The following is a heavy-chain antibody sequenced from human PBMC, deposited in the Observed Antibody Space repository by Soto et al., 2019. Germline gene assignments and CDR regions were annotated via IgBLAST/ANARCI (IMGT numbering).Heavy chain of an antibody. J-gene: IGHJ4*02. CDR1: GGTFSSYA. V-gene: IGHV1-69*13. CDR3: ASERSGFSPPYYFDY. CDR2: IIPIFGTA. D-gene: IGHD3-22*01. Sequence: SVKVSCKASGGTFSSYAISWVRQAPGQGLEWMGGIIPIFGTANYAQKFQGRVTITADESTSTAYMELSSLRSEDTAVYYCASERSGFSPPYYFDYWGQGTLVTVSS.